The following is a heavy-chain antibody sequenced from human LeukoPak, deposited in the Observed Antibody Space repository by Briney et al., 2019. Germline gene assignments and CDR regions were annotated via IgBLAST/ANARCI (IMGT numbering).Heavy chain of an antibody. CDR2: IKQDGSEK. CDR1: GFTFSSYW. J-gene: IGHJ4*02. D-gene: IGHD2-2*02. Sequence: GGSLRLSCAASGFTFSSYWMSWVRQAPGKELEWVANIKQDGSEKYYVDSVKGRFTISRDNAKNSLYLQMNSLRAEDTAVYYCARVLPPRYTDEYYFDYWGQGTLVTVSS. V-gene: IGHV3-7*01. CDR3: ARVLPPRYTDEYYFDY.